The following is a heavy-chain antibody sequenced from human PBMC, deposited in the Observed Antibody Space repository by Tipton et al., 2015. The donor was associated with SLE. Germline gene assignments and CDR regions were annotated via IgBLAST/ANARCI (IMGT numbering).Heavy chain of an antibody. CDR3: ARDHSSPAGSS. D-gene: IGHD3-22*01. V-gene: IGHV3-48*04. CDR2: ISSSGSTI. J-gene: IGHJ5*02. CDR1: GFTFSSYS. Sequence: SLRLSCAASGFTFSSYSMNWVRQAPGKGLEWVSYISSSGSTIYYADSVKGRFTISRDNAKNSLYLQMNSLRAEDTAVYYCARDHSSPAGSSWGQGTLVTVSS.